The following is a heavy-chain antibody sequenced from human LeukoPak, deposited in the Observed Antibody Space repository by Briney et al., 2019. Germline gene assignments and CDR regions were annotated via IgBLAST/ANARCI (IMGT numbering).Heavy chain of an antibody. CDR1: GGSISSYY. CDR2: IYYSGST. J-gene: IGHJ6*03. D-gene: IGHD4-17*01. CDR3: ARESYGDYGRYYYYDMDV. Sequence: SETVTLPCTVSGGSISSYYWSWIRQPPGKGLEWIGYIYYSGSTNYNPSLKSRVTISVDTSKNQFSLKLSSVTAADTAVYYCARESYGDYGRYYYYDMDVWGKGTTVSLSS. V-gene: IGHV4-59*01.